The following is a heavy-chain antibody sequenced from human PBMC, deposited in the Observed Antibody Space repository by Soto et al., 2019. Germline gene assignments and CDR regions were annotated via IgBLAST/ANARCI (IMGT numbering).Heavy chain of an antibody. CDR3: ARQGTSRGSDYAASDF. V-gene: IGHV5-51*01. J-gene: IGHJ4*02. D-gene: IGHD3-10*01. CDR1: GYTFIYFW. Sequence: LKISCQASGYTFIYFWVAWVRQVPGKGLEWMGVIYPGASDIRYSPSFEGHVTISADKSTNTAYLQWSSLEAADTAIYYCARQGTSRGSDYAASDFWGPGTLVTVSS. CDR2: IYPGASDI.